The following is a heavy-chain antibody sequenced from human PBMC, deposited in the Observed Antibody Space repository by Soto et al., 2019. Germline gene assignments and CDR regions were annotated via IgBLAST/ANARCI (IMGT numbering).Heavy chain of an antibody. J-gene: IGHJ4*02. Sequence: QVQLVQSGAEVKKPGASVKVSCKASGYTFINYGISWVRQAPGQGLEWMGWISAYNGNTDYAQKLQGRLTMTTDTSTNTAYMELRGLRSDDTAVYSCAWGQYYFDSWGQGTLVIVSP. D-gene: IGHD7-27*01. CDR1: GYTFINYG. CDR3: AWGQYYFDS. CDR2: ISAYNGNT. V-gene: IGHV1-18*01.